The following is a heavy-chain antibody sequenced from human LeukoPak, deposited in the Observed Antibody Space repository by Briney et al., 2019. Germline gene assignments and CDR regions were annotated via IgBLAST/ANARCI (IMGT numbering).Heavy chain of an antibody. CDR2: IRYDGSNK. CDR1: GFTFSSYG. J-gene: IGHJ4*02. Sequence: GGSLRLSCAASGFTFSSYGMHWVRQAPGKGLEWVAFIRYDGSNKYYADSVKGRFTISRDNSKNTLYLQMNSLRAEDAAVYYCAKDGYSGYVLFDYWGQGTLVTVSS. V-gene: IGHV3-30*02. D-gene: IGHD5-12*01. CDR3: AKDGYSGYVLFDY.